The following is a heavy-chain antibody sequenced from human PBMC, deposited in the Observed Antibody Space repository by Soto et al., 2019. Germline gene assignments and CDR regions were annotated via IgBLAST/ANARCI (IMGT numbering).Heavy chain of an antibody. D-gene: IGHD6-13*01. V-gene: IGHV5-51*01. CDR2: IYPGDSDT. CDR1: GYSFTSYW. Sequence: GESLKISCKGSGYSFTSYWIGWVRQMPGKGLEWMGIIYPGDSDTRYSPSFQGQVTISADKSISTAYLQWSSLKASDTAMYYCARHSPGAPGSSWYGGFDYWGQGTLVTVSS. J-gene: IGHJ4*02. CDR3: ARHSPGAPGSSWYGGFDY.